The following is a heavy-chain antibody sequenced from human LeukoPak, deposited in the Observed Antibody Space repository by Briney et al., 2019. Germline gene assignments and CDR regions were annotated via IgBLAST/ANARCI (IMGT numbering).Heavy chain of an antibody. CDR3: ARRDAAVDAFDI. CDR2: IYYSGST. V-gene: IGHV4-59*08. D-gene: IGHD6-25*01. CDR1: GGSISSYY. J-gene: IGHJ3*02. Sequence: SETLSLTCTVSGGSISSYYWSWIRQPPGKGLEWIGYIYYSGSTNYNPSLKSRVTISVDTSKNQFSLKLSSVTAADTAVYYCARRDAAVDAFDIWGQGTMVTVSS.